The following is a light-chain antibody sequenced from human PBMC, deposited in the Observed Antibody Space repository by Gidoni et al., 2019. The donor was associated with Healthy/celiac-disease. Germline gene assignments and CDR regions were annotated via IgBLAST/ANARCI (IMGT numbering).Light chain of an antibody. V-gene: IGKV2-28*01. CDR2: LGS. CDR1: QSLLHSNGYNY. Sequence: DIVMTQSPLSLPVTPGEPASISCMSSQSLLHSNGYNYLDWYLQKPGQSPQLLIYLGSNRASGVPDRFSDSGSGTDFTLKISRVEAEDVGVYDCMQALQTPPITFGQGTRLEIK. J-gene: IGKJ5*01. CDR3: MQALQTPPIT.